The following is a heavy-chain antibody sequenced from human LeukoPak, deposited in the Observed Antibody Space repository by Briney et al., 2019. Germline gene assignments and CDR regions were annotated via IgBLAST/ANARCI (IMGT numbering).Heavy chain of an antibody. CDR3: AKDAQGLVRGGIYFDF. CDR1: GFTFKTYA. V-gene: IGHV3-23*01. Sequence: PGGSLRLSCAASGFTFKTYAMSWVRQVPGKGPEWVSSMSGSGSSTDYADSVKGRFTISRDNSKNTLYLQMNSLRAEDTALYYCAKDAQGLVRGGIYFDFWGQGSLVTVPS. CDR2: MSGSGSST. J-gene: IGHJ4*02. D-gene: IGHD6-19*01.